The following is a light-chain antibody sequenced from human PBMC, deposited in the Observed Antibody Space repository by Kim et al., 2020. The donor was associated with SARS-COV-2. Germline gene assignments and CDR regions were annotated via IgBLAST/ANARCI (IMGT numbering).Light chain of an antibody. J-gene: IGKJ1*01. V-gene: IGKV4-1*01. Sequence: DNVMTQSPDSLAVSLGERATINCKSSQSVLYSSNNKNYLAWYQQKPGQPPKLLIYWASTRESGVPDRFSGSGSGTDFTLTISSLQAEDVAVCYCQQYYSTPQTFGQGTKVDIK. CDR1: QSVLYSSNNKNY. CDR2: WAS. CDR3: QQYYSTPQT.